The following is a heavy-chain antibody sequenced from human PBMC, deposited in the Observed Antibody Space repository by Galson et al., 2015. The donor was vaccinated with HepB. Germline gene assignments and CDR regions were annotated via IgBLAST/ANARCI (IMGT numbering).Heavy chain of an antibody. CDR1: GGSISSGNYY. V-gene: IGHV4-61*02. CDR2: IYSSGST. CDR3: ARLVSLALPGYYYYHMDV. Sequence: TLSLTCTVSGGSISSGNYYWSWIRQPAGRGLEWIGRIYSSGSTNYHPSLKSRVTMSVDTTQNQFSLKLSSVTAADTAVYYCARLVSLALPGYYYYHMDVWGKGTTVTVSS. D-gene: IGHD2-2*01. J-gene: IGHJ6*03.